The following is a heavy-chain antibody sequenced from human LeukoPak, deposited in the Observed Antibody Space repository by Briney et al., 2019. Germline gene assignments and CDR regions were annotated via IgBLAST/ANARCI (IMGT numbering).Heavy chain of an antibody. CDR1: GYTFTGYY. CDR2: INPNSGGT. D-gene: IGHD6-6*01. Sequence: ASVKVSCKASGYTFTGYYMHWVRQAPGQGLEWMGWINPNSGGTNCAQKFQGRVTMTRDTSISTAYMELSRLRSDDTAMYYCARLYSSSPAPFDYWGQGTLVTVSS. V-gene: IGHV1-2*02. J-gene: IGHJ4*02. CDR3: ARLYSSSPAPFDY.